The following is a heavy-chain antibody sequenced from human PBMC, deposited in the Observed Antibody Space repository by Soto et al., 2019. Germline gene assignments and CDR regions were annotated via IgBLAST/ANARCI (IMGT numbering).Heavy chain of an antibody. D-gene: IGHD5-18*01. CDR2: IYYSGST. CDR3: ARDLGPDTAMVTGSYGY. Sequence: SETLSLTCTVSGGSISSGDYYWSWIRQPPGKGLEWIGYIYYSGSTYYNPSLKSRVTISVDTSKNQFSLKLSSVTAADTAVYYCARDLGPDTAMVTGSYGYWGQGTLVTVSS. V-gene: IGHV4-30-4*01. J-gene: IGHJ4*02. CDR1: GGSISSGDYY.